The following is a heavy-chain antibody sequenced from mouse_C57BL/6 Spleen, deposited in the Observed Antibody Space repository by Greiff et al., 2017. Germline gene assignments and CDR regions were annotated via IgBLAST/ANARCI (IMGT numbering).Heavy chain of an antibody. J-gene: IGHJ4*01. CDR3: ARGGYRDYAMDY. V-gene: IGHV1-50*01. CDR1: GYTFTSYW. CDR2: IDPSDSYT. Sequence: QVQLQQPGAELVKPGASVKLSCKASGYTFTSYWMQWVKQRPGQGLEWIGEIDPSDSYTNYNQKFKGKATLTVDTSSSTAYMQLSSLTSEDSAVXYCARGGYRDYAMDYWGQGTSVTVSS. D-gene: IGHD3-1*01.